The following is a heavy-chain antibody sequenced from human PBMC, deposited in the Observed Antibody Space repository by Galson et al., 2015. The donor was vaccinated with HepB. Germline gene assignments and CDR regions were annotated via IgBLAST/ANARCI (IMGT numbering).Heavy chain of an antibody. CDR1: GFTFSSYS. CDR3: ARLYEQWLVLRLGYFDY. CDR2: ISSSSSYI. D-gene: IGHD6-19*01. V-gene: IGHV3-21*01. J-gene: IGHJ4*02. Sequence: SLRLSCAASGFTFSSYSMNWVRQAPGKGLEWVSSISSSSSYIYYADSVKGRFTISRDNAKNSLYLQMNSLRAEDTAVYYCARLYEQWLVLRLGYFDYWGQGTLVTVSS.